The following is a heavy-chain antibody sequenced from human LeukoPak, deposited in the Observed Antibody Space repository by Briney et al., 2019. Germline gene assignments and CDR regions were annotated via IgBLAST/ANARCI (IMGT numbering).Heavy chain of an antibody. J-gene: IGHJ4*02. Sequence: SETLSLTCTVSGGSISSYYWSWIRQPPGKGLEWIGEINHSGSTNYNPSLKSRVTISVDTSKNQFSLKLSSVTAADTAVYYCASSQKYGVEDYWGQGTLVTVSS. V-gene: IGHV4-34*01. CDR3: ASSQKYGVEDY. D-gene: IGHD5/OR15-5a*01. CDR1: GGSISSYY. CDR2: INHSGST.